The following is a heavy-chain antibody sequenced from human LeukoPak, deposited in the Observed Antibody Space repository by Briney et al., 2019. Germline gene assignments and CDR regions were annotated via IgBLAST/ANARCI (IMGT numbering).Heavy chain of an antibody. Sequence: GGSLRLSCAASGFILDDYGISWVRQAPGKGLEWVSGINWNGGSTGYADSVKGRFTISRDNAKNSLYLQMNSLRAEDTALYYCARAHYSGSFGYWGQGTLVTVSS. CDR3: ARAHYSGSFGY. J-gene: IGHJ4*02. CDR2: INWNGGST. V-gene: IGHV3-20*04. D-gene: IGHD1-26*01. CDR1: GFILDDYG.